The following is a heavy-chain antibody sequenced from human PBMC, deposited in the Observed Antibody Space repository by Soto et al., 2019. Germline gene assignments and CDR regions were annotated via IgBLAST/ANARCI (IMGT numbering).Heavy chain of an antibody. V-gene: IGHV3-23*01. J-gene: IGHJ4*02. Sequence: GGSLRLSCAASGITFSNHAMTWVRQAPGKGLEWVSSVSESGSVTYYADSVRGRFTISRDNSKNTLYLQLNNLRAEDTAVYYCVPGSSGTRGEDSWGPGVLVTVPS. CDR2: VSESGSVT. CDR1: GITFSNHA. CDR3: VPGSSGTRGEDS. D-gene: IGHD1-1*01.